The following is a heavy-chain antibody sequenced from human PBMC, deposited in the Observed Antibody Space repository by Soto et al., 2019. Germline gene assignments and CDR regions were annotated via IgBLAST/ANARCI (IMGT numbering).Heavy chain of an antibody. D-gene: IGHD4-4*01. CDR3: AARNSPYYYYGMDV. CDR1: GYTFTKYG. V-gene: IGHV1-46*01. CDR2: INPSGGST. Sequence: ASVKVSCKASGYTFTKYGISWVRQAPGQGLEWMGIINPSGGSTSYAQKFQGRVTMTRDTSTSTVYMELSSLRSEDTAVYYCAARNSPYYYYGMDVWGQGTTVTVSS. J-gene: IGHJ6*02.